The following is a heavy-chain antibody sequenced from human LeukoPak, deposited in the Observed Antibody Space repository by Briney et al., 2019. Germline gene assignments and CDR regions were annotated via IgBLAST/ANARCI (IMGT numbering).Heavy chain of an antibody. CDR2: IGSNGATT. CDR3: ASSTVAGTYGFDI. V-gene: IGHV3-11*04. D-gene: IGHD6-19*01. J-gene: IGHJ3*02. CDR1: GFTFSDFY. Sequence: GGSLRLSCAASGFTFSDFYMTWFRQAPGKGLNWVSYIGSNGATTYYADSVKGRFTISRDNARKSLYLQMNSLRDEDTAVYYCASSTVAGTYGFDIWGQGTRVTVSS.